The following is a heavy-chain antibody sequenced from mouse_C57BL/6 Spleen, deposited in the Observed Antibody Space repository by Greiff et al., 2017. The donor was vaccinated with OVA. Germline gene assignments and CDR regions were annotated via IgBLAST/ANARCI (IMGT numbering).Heavy chain of an antibody. D-gene: IGHD1-1*01. Sequence: QVQLQQPGAELVMPGASVKLSCKASGYTFTSYWMHWVKQRPGQGLEWIGEIDPSDSYTNYNQKFKGKSTLTVDKSSSTAYMQLSSLTSEDSAVYYCARQHYGSRSFDYWGQGTTLTVSS. CDR1: GYTFTSYW. CDR2: IDPSDSYT. J-gene: IGHJ2*01. V-gene: IGHV1-69*01. CDR3: ARQHYGSRSFDY.